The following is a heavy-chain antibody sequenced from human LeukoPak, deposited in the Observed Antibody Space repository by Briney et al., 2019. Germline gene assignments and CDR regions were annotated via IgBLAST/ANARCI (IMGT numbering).Heavy chain of an antibody. J-gene: IGHJ4*02. CDR3: ARVTGYMIEDYFDY. CDR1: GGSISSSSYY. CDR2: IYYSGST. D-gene: IGHD3-22*01. Sequence: PSETLSLTCTVSGGSISSSSYYWGWIRQPPGKGLEWIGSIYYSGSTYYNPSVKSRVTISVDTSKNQFSLRLRYVTAADTAVYYCARVTGYMIEDYFDYWGQGTLVTVSS. V-gene: IGHV4-39*07.